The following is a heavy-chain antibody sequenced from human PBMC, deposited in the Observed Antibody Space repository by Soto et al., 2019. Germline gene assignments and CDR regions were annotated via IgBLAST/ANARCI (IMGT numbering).Heavy chain of an antibody. D-gene: IGHD3-3*01. CDR2: ISSSSSYI. Sequence: VGSLRLSCAASGFTFSSYSMNWVRQAPGKGLEWVSSISSSSSYIYYADSVKGRFTISRDNAKNSLYLQMNSLRAEDTAVYYCASLTHDFWSGFYPYSYYGTDVWGQGTTVTVSS. CDR3: ASLTHDFWSGFYPYSYYGTDV. CDR1: GFTFSSYS. J-gene: IGHJ6*02. V-gene: IGHV3-21*01.